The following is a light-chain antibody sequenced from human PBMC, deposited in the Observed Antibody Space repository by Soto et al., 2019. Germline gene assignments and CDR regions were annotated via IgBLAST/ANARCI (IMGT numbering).Light chain of an antibody. V-gene: IGKV3-15*01. CDR1: QRISSN. J-gene: IGKJ1*01. Sequence: EIVLTQSPAILSVSPGERATLSGRSSQRISSNLAWYQQRRGQAPRLLIYGASTRAPGIPARFSGSGSETEFTLTISSLQSEDFAVYYCQHYNNWPPRTFGKGTTVDIK. CDR2: GAS. CDR3: QHYNNWPPRT.